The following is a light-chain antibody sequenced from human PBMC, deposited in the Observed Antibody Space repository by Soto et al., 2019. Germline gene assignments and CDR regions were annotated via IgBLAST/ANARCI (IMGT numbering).Light chain of an antibody. CDR3: CQYAGSNTLG. Sequence: QSALTQPASVSGSPGQSITISCTGTSSDVGSYNLVSWYQQHPGKAPKLMIYEGSKRPSGVSNRFSGSKSGNTAPLAISGLQAGDEAYYYCCQYAGSNTLGFGGGTKLTVL. CDR1: SSDVGSYNL. CDR2: EGS. J-gene: IGLJ2*01. V-gene: IGLV2-23*01.